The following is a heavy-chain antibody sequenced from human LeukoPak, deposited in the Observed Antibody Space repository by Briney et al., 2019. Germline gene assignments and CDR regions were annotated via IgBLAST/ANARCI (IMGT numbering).Heavy chain of an antibody. Sequence: PSETLSLTCTVSGGSISSYYWSWIRQPPGKGLEWIGYIYHSGSANYNPSFKSRITISVDTSRNQFSLQLSSVTAADTAVYYCARIHRYCSGGACYVLDNWGQGTLVAVSS. J-gene: IGHJ4*02. CDR2: IYHSGSA. CDR1: GGSISSYY. CDR3: ARIHRYCSGGACYVLDN. D-gene: IGHD2-15*01. V-gene: IGHV4-59*01.